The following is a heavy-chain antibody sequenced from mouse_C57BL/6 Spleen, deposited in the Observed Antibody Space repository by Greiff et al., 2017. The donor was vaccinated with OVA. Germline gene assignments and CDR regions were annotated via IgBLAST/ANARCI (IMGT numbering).Heavy chain of an antibody. J-gene: IGHJ3*01. CDR1: GYTFTSYW. Sequence: VKLQQPGAELVKPGASVKLSCKASGYTFTSYWMQWVKQRPGQGLEWIGEIDPSDSYTNYNQKFKGKAKLTVDTSSSTAYMQLSSLTSEDSAVYYCARRGYYGEAYWGQGTLVTVSA. CDR2: IDPSDSYT. V-gene: IGHV1-50*01. D-gene: IGHD1-1*01. CDR3: ARRGYYGEAY.